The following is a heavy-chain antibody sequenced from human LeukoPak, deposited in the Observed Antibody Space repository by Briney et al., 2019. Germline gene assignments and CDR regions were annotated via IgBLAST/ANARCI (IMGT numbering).Heavy chain of an antibody. CDR2: ISSSSSYT. V-gene: IGHV3-11*03. Sequence: GGSLRLSCAASGFTFSDYYMSWIRQAPGKGLEWVSYISSSSSYTNYADSVTGRFTIFRDNAKNSLYLQMNSLRVEDTAVYYCATWRTSGWFFDYWGQGTLVTVSS. D-gene: IGHD6-19*01. CDR3: ATWRTSGWFFDY. CDR1: GFTFSDYY. J-gene: IGHJ4*02.